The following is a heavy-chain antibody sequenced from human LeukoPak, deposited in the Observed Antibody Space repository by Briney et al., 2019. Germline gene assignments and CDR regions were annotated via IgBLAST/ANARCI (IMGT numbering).Heavy chain of an antibody. V-gene: IGHV3-23*01. J-gene: IGHJ4*02. CDR1: GFTFSSYA. CDR3: AASERGSGWYYLDY. D-gene: IGHD6-19*01. Sequence: GGSLRLSCAASGFTFSSYAVSWVRQAPGKGLEWVSAISGSGGSTYYADSVKGRFTISRDNSKNTLYLQMNSLRAEDTAVYYCAASERGSGWYYLDYWGQGTLVTVSS. CDR2: ISGSGGST.